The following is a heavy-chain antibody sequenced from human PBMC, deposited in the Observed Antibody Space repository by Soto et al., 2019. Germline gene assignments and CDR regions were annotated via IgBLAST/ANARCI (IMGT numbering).Heavy chain of an antibody. Sequence: EVHLLESGGGLVQPGGSLRLSCAASGFTFSNYVMSWVRQPPGKGLQWVSAVSGSGGSTYYADSVKGRFTISRDNSKNTLYLQMNSLRADDTAVYYCAKGTSSWGLFVSWGQGTLVSVSS. CDR2: VSGSGGST. CDR1: GFTFSNYV. CDR3: AKGTSSWGLFVS. D-gene: IGHD6-13*01. V-gene: IGHV3-23*01. J-gene: IGHJ4*02.